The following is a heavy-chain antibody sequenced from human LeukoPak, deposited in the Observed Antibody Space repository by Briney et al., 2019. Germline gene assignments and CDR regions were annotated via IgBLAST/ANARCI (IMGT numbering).Heavy chain of an antibody. CDR2: ISNRGDYI. Sequence: GGSLRLSCSASGFTFTSYSMNWVRQAPGKGLEWVSSISNRGDYIYYADSVKGRFTISRDNSKNTLYLQMNSLRAEDTAVYYCAKHQRDIVVVPAGVGYYMDVWGKGTTVTVSS. J-gene: IGHJ6*03. CDR3: AKHQRDIVVVPAGVGYYMDV. CDR1: GFTFTSYS. D-gene: IGHD2-2*01. V-gene: IGHV3-21*04.